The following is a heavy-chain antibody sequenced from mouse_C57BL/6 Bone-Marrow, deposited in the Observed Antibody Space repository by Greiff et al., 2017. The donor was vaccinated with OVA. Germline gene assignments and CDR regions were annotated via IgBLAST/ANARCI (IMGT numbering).Heavy chain of an antibody. D-gene: IGHD3-2*02. V-gene: IGHV1-69*01. J-gene: IGHJ3*01. CDR3: ATAQALAWFAY. CDR2: IDPADSYT. CDR1: GYTFTSYW. Sequence: QVQLQQPGAELVMPGASVKLSCKASGYTFTSYWMHWVKQRPGQGLEWIGAIDPADSYTNYNQKFKGKSTLTVDKSSSTAYMQLSSLTSEYSAVYCCATAQALAWFAYWGQGTRVTVSA.